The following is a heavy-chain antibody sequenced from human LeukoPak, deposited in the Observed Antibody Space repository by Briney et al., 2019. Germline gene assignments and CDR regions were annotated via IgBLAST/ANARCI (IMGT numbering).Heavy chain of an antibody. J-gene: IGHJ4*02. Sequence: GGSLRLSCAASGFTFSSYAIHWVRQPPGKGLEWVAIIWYDGSKTYYAESVKGRFTISRDNSNNMAYLQMSSLRVEDTAVYFCAKAVGPDLGAWGQGTLVTVSS. CDR1: GFTFSSYA. CDR2: IWYDGSKT. V-gene: IGHV3-33*06. D-gene: IGHD1-26*01. CDR3: AKAVGPDLGA.